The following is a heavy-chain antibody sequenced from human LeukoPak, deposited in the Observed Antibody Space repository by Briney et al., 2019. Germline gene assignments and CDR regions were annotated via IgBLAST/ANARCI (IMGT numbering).Heavy chain of an antibody. V-gene: IGHV4-59*01. J-gene: IGHJ6*03. Sequence: PSETLSLTCTISGGSISSYYWSWIRQPPGKGLEWIGYIFYSGTTKYNPSLKSRVTISVDTSKNQFSLKLSSVTAADTAVYYCARETSQKGAHYMDVWGKGTTVTISS. CDR1: GGSISSYY. CDR2: IFYSGTT. D-gene: IGHD3-16*01. CDR3: ARETSQKGAHYMDV.